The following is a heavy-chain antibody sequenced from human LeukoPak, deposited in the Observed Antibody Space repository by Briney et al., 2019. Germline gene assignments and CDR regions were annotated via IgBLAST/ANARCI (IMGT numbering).Heavy chain of an antibody. Sequence: GGSLTLSCLASGFTFDTFGMYWARQAPGKGLEWVAVIWHDGSNKYYTDSVKGRFTISRNNSKNTLYLQMNSLRAEDTAVYYCARDRSTGSYFFFDYWGQGVLVTVSS. CDR3: ARDRSTGSYFFFDY. CDR2: IWHDGSNK. J-gene: IGHJ4*02. V-gene: IGHV3-33*07. D-gene: IGHD6-19*01. CDR1: GFTFDTFG.